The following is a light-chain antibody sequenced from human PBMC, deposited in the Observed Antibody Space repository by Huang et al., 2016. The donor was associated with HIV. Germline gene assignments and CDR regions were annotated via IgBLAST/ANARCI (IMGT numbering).Light chain of an antibody. CDR3: QQYYSTPPIT. Sequence: DIQMTQSPSSLSASVGDRITITCRASQGISNSLAWYQQTPGKAPKLLLYAASRLKSGVPSRFSGSGSGTDYTLSISSLQPEDFATYYGQQYYSTPPITFGQGTRLEIK. CDR1: QGISNS. J-gene: IGKJ5*01. CDR2: AAS. V-gene: IGKV1-NL1*01.